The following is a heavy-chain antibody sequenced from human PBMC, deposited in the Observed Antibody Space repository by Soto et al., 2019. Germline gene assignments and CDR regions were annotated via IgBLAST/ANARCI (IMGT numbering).Heavy chain of an antibody. J-gene: IGHJ4*02. CDR1: GYTFTSYG. Sequence: ASVKVSWKASGYTFTSYGISWVRQAPGQGLEWMGWISAYNGNTNYAQKLQGRVTMTTDTSTSTAYMELRSLRSDDTAVYYCARDSRVWELLSYFDYWGQGTLVTVSS. D-gene: IGHD1-26*01. V-gene: IGHV1-18*04. CDR2: ISAYNGNT. CDR3: ARDSRVWELLSYFDY.